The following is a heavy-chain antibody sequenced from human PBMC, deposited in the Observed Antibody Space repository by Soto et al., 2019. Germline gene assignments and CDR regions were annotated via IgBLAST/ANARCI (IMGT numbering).Heavy chain of an antibody. CDR1: GFTFSSYA. CDR3: AKGEAATRVYYYYYMDV. Sequence: GGSLRLSCAASGFTFSSYAMSWVRQAPGKGLEWVSGLSGSGGSTYYAESVKGRFTISRDNSKNTLYLQMNSLRAEDTAVYYCAKGEAATRVYYYYYMDVWGKGTTVTVSS. J-gene: IGHJ6*03. D-gene: IGHD2-15*01. V-gene: IGHV3-23*01. CDR2: LSGSGGST.